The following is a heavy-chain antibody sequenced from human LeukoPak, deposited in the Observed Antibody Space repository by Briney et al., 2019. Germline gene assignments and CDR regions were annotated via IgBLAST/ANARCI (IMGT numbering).Heavy chain of an antibody. CDR1: GGSISSYY. V-gene: IGHV4-4*07. CDR3: ARDSGYCSSTSCYRAFDI. Sequence: SETLSLTCTVSGGSISSYYWSWIRQPAGKGLEWIGRIYTSGSTNYNPSLKSRVTMSVDTSKNQFSLKLSSVTAADTAVYYCARDSGYCSSTSCYRAFDIWGQGTMVTVSS. CDR2: IYTSGST. D-gene: IGHD2-2*03. J-gene: IGHJ3*02.